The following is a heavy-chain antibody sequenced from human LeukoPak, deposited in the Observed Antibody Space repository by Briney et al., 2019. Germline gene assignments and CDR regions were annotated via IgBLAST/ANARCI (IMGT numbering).Heavy chain of an antibody. CDR1: GGSFSGYY. J-gene: IGHJ4*02. D-gene: IGHD3-22*01. CDR2: INHSGST. V-gene: IGHV4-34*01. CDR3: ARDKNPYYYDSSGYYGSYWSDY. Sequence: SETLSLTCAVYGGSFSGYYWSWIRQPPGKGLEWIGEINHSGSTNYNPSLKSRVTISVDTSKNQFSLKLSSVTAADTAVYYCARDKNPYYYDSSGYYGSYWSDYWGQGTLVTVSS.